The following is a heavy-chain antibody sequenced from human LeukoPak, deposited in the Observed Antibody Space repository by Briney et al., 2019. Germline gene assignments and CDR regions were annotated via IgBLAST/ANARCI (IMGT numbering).Heavy chain of an antibody. J-gene: IGHJ4*02. CDR1: GGSFSGYY. V-gene: IGHV4-34*01. CDR3: ARRRYSSSAPAFFDY. CDR2: INHSGST. D-gene: IGHD6-6*01. Sequence: SETLSLTCAVYGGSFSGYYWSWIRQPPGKGLEWIGEINHSGSTNYNPSLKSRVTISVDTSKNQFSLKLSSVTAADTAVYYCARRRYSSSAPAFFDYWGQGTLVTVSS.